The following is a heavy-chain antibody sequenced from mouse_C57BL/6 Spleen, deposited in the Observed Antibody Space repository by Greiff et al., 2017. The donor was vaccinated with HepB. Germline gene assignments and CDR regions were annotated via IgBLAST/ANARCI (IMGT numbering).Heavy chain of an antibody. V-gene: IGHV1-76*01. CDR1: GYTFTDYY. CDR2: IYPGSGNT. J-gene: IGHJ2*01. CDR3: AREGEPVYGYDY. D-gene: IGHD2-2*01. Sequence: QVQLKESGAELVRPGASVKLSCKASGYTFTDYYINWVKQRPGQGLEWIARIYPGSGNTYYNEKFKGKATLTAEKSSSTAYMQLSSLTSEDSAVYFCAREGEPVYGYDYWGQGTTLTVSS.